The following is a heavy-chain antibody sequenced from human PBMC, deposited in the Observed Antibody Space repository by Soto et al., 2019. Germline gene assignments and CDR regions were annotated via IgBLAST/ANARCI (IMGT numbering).Heavy chain of an antibody. Sequence: GESLKISCKGSGYSFSTYWIGWVRQMPGKGLEWMGIIYPGYSDTRYSPSFEGQVTISADKSISTAYLQWSSLKASDTAMYYCATGRTLNFDYWGQGTLVTVSS. CDR2: IYPGYSDT. V-gene: IGHV5-51*01. CDR1: GYSFSTYW. J-gene: IGHJ4*02. D-gene: IGHD3-16*01. CDR3: ATGRTLNFDY.